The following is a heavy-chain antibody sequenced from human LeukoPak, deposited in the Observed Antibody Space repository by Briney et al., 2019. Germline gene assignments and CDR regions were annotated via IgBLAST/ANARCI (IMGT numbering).Heavy chain of an antibody. CDR2: IYSGGST. CDR1: GFTVSSNY. J-gene: IGHJ3*02. Sequence: PGGSLRLSCAASGFTVSSNYMSWVRQAPGKGLEWVSVIYSGGSTYYAYSVKGRFTISRDNSKNTLYLQMNSLRAEDTAVYYCARGGLDSIAVAAYDAFDIWGQGTMVTVSS. D-gene: IGHD6-19*01. CDR3: ARGGLDSIAVAAYDAFDI. V-gene: IGHV3-53*01.